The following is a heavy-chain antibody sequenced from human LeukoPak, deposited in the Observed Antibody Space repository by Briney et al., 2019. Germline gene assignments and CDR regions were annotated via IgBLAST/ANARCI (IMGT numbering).Heavy chain of an antibody. CDR1: GYTFTNYG. CDR2: ISGYNGNP. V-gene: IGHV1-18*01. Sequence: GSVKVSCKTSGYTFTNYGISWVRQAPGQGLEWMGWISGYNGNPRYGQKGQGRVTMTTDTSTNTAYMEVNSLRSDDTAIYYCARDPSLAVAGIRLFDYWGQGTLVIVSS. CDR3: ARDPSLAVAGIRLFDY. J-gene: IGHJ4*02. D-gene: IGHD6-19*01.